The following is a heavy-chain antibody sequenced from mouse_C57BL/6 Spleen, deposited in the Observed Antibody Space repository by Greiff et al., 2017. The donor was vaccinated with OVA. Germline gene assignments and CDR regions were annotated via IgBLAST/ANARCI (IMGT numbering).Heavy chain of an antibody. D-gene: IGHD1-1*01. Sequence: QVQLQQPGAELVKPGASVKVSCKASGYTFTSYWMHWVKQRPGQGLEWIGRIHPSDSDTNYNQKFKGKATLTVDKSYSTAYMQLSSLTSEDSAVYYGAILITSVVEGYYAMDYWGQGTSVTVSA. CDR3: AILITSVVEGYYAMDY. CDR2: IHPSDSDT. V-gene: IGHV1-74*01. J-gene: IGHJ4*01. CDR1: GYTFTSYW.